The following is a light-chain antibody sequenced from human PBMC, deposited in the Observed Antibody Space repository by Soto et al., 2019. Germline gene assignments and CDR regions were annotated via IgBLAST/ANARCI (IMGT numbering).Light chain of an antibody. V-gene: IGLV2-23*01. CDR3: GSYAGVPIVI. Sequence: QSALTQPASVSGSPGQSITISCTGTSRDVGSYNLVSWYQQHPGKAPKLMIYEGSKRPSGVSDRFSGSKSDYTASLTISGLQAEDEADYYCGSYAGVPIVIFGGGTKLTVL. J-gene: IGLJ2*01. CDR2: EGS. CDR1: SRDVGSYNL.